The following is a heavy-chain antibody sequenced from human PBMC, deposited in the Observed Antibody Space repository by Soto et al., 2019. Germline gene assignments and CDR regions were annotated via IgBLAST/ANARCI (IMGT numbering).Heavy chain of an antibody. V-gene: IGHV4-31*03. CDR1: GGSINTGGHY. Sequence: SETLSLTCTVSGGSINTGGHYWNWIRQHPGKGLEWIGYVYYSGSTYYNPSLRSRITISLDTSGNQFSLRLSSVTAADTAIYYCARGKFPRYGGNAGYNYYGMDVWGQGTTVTVSS. J-gene: IGHJ6*02. CDR3: ARGKFPRYGGNAGYNYYGMDV. D-gene: IGHD4-17*01. CDR2: VYYSGST.